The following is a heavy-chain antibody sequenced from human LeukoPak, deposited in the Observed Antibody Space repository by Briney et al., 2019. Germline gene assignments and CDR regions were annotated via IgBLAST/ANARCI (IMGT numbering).Heavy chain of an antibody. Sequence: SETLSLTCTVSGGSISSGDDYWSWIRQPPGKGLEWIGYIYYSGSTYYNPSLKSRVTISVDTSKNQFSLKLSSVTAADTAVYYCARALGSSVSEYWGQGTLVTVSS. V-gene: IGHV4-30-4*01. CDR2: IYYSGST. CDR1: GGSISSGDDY. CDR3: ARALGSSVSEY. D-gene: IGHD2-2*01. J-gene: IGHJ4*02.